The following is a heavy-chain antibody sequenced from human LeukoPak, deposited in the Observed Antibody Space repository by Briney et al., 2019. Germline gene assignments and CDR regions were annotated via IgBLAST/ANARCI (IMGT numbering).Heavy chain of an antibody. CDR1: GYTFTNCY. Sequence: ASVKVSCKTAGYTFTNCYIHWVRQAPGQGLEWMGWINPNSGGTKYAQKFQGRVTMTRDTSINTAYMELSRLTYDDTAVYYCAGLPRYNWNETLDYWGQGTLVTVSS. CDR2: INPNSGGT. D-gene: IGHD1-20*01. CDR3: AGLPRYNWNETLDY. V-gene: IGHV1-2*02. J-gene: IGHJ4*02.